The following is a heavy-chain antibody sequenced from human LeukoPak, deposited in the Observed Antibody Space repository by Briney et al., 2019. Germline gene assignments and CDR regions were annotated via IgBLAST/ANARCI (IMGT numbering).Heavy chain of an antibody. CDR2: IYYSGST. J-gene: IGHJ5*02. D-gene: IGHD4-17*01. CDR3: ARRPLYGANWFDP. V-gene: IGHV4-59*08. CDR1: GGSISGYY. Sequence: AGTLSLTCAVSGGSISGYYWTWIRQPPGKGLEWIWYIYYSGSTNYNPPIKRRLTISVDTSKNQFSLTLSSVTAADTAVYYCARRPLYGANWFDPLGQGTLVTVSP.